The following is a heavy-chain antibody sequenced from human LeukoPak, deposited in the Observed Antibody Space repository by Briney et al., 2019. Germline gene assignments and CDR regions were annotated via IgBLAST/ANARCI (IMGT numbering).Heavy chain of an antibody. CDR2: ISYDGSNK. Sequence: HTGRSLRLSCAASGFTFSSYGMHWVRQAPGKGLEWVAVISYDGSNKYYADSVRGRFTISRDNSKNTLYLQMNSLRAEDTAVYYCAKDQGSGAFDIWGQGTMVTVSS. J-gene: IGHJ3*02. V-gene: IGHV3-30*18. CDR1: GFTFSSYG. CDR3: AKDQGSGAFDI.